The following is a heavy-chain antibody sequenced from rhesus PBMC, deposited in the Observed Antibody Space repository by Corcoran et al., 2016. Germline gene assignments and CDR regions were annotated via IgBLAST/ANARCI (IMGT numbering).Heavy chain of an antibody. CDR1: GGSISGGYG. D-gene: IGHD2-21*01. V-gene: IGHV4S7*01. J-gene: IGHJ4*01. Sequence: QVQLQESGPGLLKPSETLSLTCAVSGGSISGGYGWGWIRQPPGKWLEWIGSIYSSSWNTYYNPPLKVLVTISYDTSRNQFSLKLSSVTAADTAVYYCARDEAEYCTGSGCYFDYWGQGVLVTVSS. CDR3: ARDEAEYCTGSGCYFDY. CDR2: IYSSSWNT.